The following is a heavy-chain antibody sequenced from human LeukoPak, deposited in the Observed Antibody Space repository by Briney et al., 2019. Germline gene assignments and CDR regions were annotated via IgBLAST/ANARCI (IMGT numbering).Heavy chain of an antibody. J-gene: IGHJ5*02. CDR3: ARTPMYYDILTGYTYNWLDP. V-gene: IGHV3-48*03. CDR1: GFTFSSYE. D-gene: IGHD3-9*01. Sequence: GGSLRLSCAATGFTFSSYEMNWVRQAPGKGLEWVSYMSSSGSTIYYADSVKGRFTISRDNAKNSLYLQMNSLRAEDTAVYYCARTPMYYDILTGYTYNWLDPWGQGTLVTVSS. CDR2: MSSSGSTI.